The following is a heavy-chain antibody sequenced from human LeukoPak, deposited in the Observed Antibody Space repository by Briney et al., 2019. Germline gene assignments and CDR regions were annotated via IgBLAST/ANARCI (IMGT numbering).Heavy chain of an antibody. D-gene: IGHD6-19*01. Sequence: PGGSLRLSCAASGFTSSSYAMSWVRQAPGKGLARVSTICSGGTTYYADSGKGRFTISRDNSKNTLYLQMNSLRAEDTAIYYCAKDYITVAALSGDFDYWGQGTLVTVSS. CDR3: AKDYITVAALSGDFDY. V-gene: IGHV3-23*01. CDR2: ICSGGTT. CDR1: GFTSSSYA. J-gene: IGHJ4*02.